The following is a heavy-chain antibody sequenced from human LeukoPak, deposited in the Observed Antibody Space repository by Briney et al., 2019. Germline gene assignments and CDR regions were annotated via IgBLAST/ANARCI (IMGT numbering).Heavy chain of an antibody. CDR1: GFTFSSYA. CDR3: AKELLYGSGISMDY. CDR2: ISGSGGST. J-gene: IGHJ4*02. V-gene: IGHV3-23*01. Sequence: GGSLRLSCAASGFTFSSYAMSWVRQAPGKGLEWDSAISGSGGSTYYADSVKGRFTISRDNSKNTLYLQMNSLRAEDTAVYYCAKELLYGSGISMDYWGQGTLVTVSS. D-gene: IGHD3-10*01.